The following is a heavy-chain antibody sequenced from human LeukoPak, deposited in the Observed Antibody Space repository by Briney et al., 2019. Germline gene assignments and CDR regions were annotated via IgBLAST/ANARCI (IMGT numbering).Heavy chain of an antibody. J-gene: IGHJ4*02. D-gene: IGHD2-15*01. CDR3: ARARCSGGSCLPNHFDY. V-gene: IGHV4-34*01. Sequence: PSETLSLTCAVYGGSFSGYYWSWIRQPPGKGLEWIGEINHSGSTNYNPSLKSRVTISVDTSKNQFSLKLSSVTAADTAVYYCARARCSGGSCLPNHFDYWAREPWSPSPQ. CDR2: INHSGST. CDR1: GGSFSGYY.